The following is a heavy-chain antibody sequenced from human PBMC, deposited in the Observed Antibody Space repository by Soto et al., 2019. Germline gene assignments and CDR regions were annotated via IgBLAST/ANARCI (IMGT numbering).Heavy chain of an antibody. Sequence: ASVKVSCKAFRYPFTSFYISWVRPAPGQGFEWLGMLDPSGGSTTYAQKFQGRVTMTSDTSEATVPMDLRRLTSEDTAIYYCARGRSYRLDTWGQGTLVTGSS. D-gene: IGHD2-2*02. CDR2: LDPSGGST. J-gene: IGHJ5*02. CDR3: ARGRSYRLDT. V-gene: IGHV1-46*01. CDR1: RYPFTSFY.